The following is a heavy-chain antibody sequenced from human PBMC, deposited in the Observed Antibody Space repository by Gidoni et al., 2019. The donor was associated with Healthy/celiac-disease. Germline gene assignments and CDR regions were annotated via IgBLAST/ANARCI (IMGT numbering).Heavy chain of an antibody. J-gene: IGHJ3*02. Sequence: QVQLVESGGGVVQPGRSLRLSCAASGVTFSRYGMHWVRQATGKGLEWVAVIWYDGSNKYYADSVKGRFTISRDNSKNTLYLQMNSLRAEDTAVYYCARDEIGDRALDIWGQGTMVTVSS. D-gene: IGHD3-16*01. V-gene: IGHV3-33*01. CDR2: IWYDGSNK. CDR3: ARDEIGDRALDI. CDR1: GVTFSRYG.